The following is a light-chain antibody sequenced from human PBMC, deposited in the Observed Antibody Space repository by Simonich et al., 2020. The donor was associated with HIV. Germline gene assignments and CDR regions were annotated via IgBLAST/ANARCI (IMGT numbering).Light chain of an antibody. V-gene: IGLV2-14*01. CDR1: SSAGGGYNY. CDR3: SSYTSSSTWV. J-gene: IGLJ3*02. CDR2: DVS. Sequence: QSALTQPASVSGSPGQSITISCTGTSSAGGGYNYVSWYQQHPGKAPKLIIYDVSNRPSGVYNRFSGYKSGNTAALTISGLQAEDEADDYCSSYTSSSTWVFGGGTRLTVL.